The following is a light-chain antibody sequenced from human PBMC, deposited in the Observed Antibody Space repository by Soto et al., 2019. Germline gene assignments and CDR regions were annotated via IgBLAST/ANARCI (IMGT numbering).Light chain of an antibody. CDR1: QTISSW. J-gene: IGKJ1*01. V-gene: IGKV1-5*03. CDR2: KAS. Sequence: DIQMTQSPSTLSGSVGDRVTITCRASQTISSWLAWYQQKPGKAPKLLIYKASTLKSGVPSRFSGSGSGTEFTLTISSLQPDDFATYYCQQYDKYWTFVQGTKVDIK. CDR3: QQYDKYWT.